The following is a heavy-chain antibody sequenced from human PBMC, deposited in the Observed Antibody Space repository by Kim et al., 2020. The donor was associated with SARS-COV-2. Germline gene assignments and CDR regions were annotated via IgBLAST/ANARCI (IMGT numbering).Heavy chain of an antibody. CDR1: GFTFSDHY. D-gene: IGHD4-17*01. CDR2: TRNKANSYTT. J-gene: IGHJ4*02. Sequence: GGSLRLSCAASGFTFSDHYMDWVRQAPGKGLEWVGRTRNKANSYTTEYAASVKGRFTISRDDSKNSLYLQMNSLKTEDTAVYYCASMAPTVTTVGFDYWGQGTLVTVSS. V-gene: IGHV3-72*01. CDR3: ASMAPTVTTVGFDY.